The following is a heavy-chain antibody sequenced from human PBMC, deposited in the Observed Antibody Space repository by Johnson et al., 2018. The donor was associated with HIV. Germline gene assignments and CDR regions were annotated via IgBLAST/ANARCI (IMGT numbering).Heavy chain of an antibody. V-gene: IGHV3-30-3*01. J-gene: IGHJ3*02. CDR2: ISYDGSNK. CDR3: ARDFLRGIVGATGAFDI. CDR1: GFSFSSYD. D-gene: IGHD1-26*01. Sequence: QVQLVESGGGVVQPGRSLRLSCAASGFSFSSYDMHWVRQAPGKGLEWVAVISYDGSNKYYADSVKGRFTISRDNSKNTLYLQMNSLRAEDTAVYYCARDFLRGIVGATGAFDIWGQGTMVTVSS.